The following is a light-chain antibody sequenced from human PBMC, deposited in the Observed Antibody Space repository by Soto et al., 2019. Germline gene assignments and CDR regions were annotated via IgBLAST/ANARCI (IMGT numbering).Light chain of an antibody. Sequence: DIQLTQSPSTLSASIGDRVTITCRASQSIDGWLAWYQQKPGEAPKLLIYKSSTSQPGVPSRFSGSGSGTDFTLTISTLQPGDFATYYGQHYTISGCTFGQGTKLEIK. CDR2: KSS. J-gene: IGKJ2*02. CDR1: QSIDGW. CDR3: QHYTISGCT. V-gene: IGKV1-5*03.